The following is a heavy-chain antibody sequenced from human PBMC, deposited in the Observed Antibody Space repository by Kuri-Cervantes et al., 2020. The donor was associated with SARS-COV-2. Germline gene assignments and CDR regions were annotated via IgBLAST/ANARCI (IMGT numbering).Heavy chain of an antibody. D-gene: IGHD2-2*01. CDR2: INVGNGNT. CDR1: GYTFTSNA. CDR3: ARAPPIVVVPAAMWFDP. J-gene: IGHJ5*02. Sequence: ASVKVSCKASGYTFTSNAMNWVRQAPGQRLEWMGWINVGNGNTKYSQKFQGRVTITRDTSASTAYMELSSLRSEDTAVYYCARAPPIVVVPAAMWFDPWGQGTLVTVSS. V-gene: IGHV1-3*01.